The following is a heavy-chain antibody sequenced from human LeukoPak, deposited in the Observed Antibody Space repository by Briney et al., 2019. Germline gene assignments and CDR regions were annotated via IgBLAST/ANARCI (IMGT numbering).Heavy chain of an antibody. CDR2: IYHSGST. CDR1: GYSISSGYY. D-gene: IGHD1-26*01. J-gene: IGHJ4*02. V-gene: IGHV4-38-2*02. CDR3: ARGGGRGEGELLGDY. Sequence: SETLSLTCTVSGYSISSGYYWGWIRQPPGKGLEWIGSIYHSGSTYYNPSLKSRVTISVDTPKNQFSLKLSSVTAADTAVYYWARGGGRGEGELLGDYGARGPWVTVPS.